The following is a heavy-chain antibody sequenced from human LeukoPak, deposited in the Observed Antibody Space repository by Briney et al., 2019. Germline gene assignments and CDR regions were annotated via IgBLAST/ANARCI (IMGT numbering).Heavy chain of an antibody. CDR2: IGGHGGST. CDR3: AKEHSASGSVDY. D-gene: IGHD1-26*01. CDR1: GFTFDAYA. V-gene: IGHV3-43*02. Sequence: PGGSLRLSCAASGFTFDAYAMYWDRQAPGKGLECVSLIGGHGGSTYYADSVKGRFTISRDNSKNSLYLQMNSLRTEDTALYYCAKEHSASGSVDYWGQGTLVTVSS. J-gene: IGHJ4*02.